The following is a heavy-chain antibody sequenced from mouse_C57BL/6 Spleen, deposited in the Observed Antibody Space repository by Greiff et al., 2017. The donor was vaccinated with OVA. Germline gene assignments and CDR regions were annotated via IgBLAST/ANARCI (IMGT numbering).Heavy chain of an antibody. CDR1: GYTFTSYG. V-gene: IGHV1-81*01. CDR2: IYPRSGNT. J-gene: IGHJ1*03. CDR3: ARRPPLYYGSPTDWYFDA. Sequence: QVQLQQSGAELARPGASVKLSCKASGYTFTSYGISWVKQRTGQGLEWIGEIYPRSGNTYYNEKFKGKATLTADKSSSTAYMELRSLTSEDSAVYFCARRPPLYYGSPTDWYFDAWGTGTTVTVSS. D-gene: IGHD1-1*01.